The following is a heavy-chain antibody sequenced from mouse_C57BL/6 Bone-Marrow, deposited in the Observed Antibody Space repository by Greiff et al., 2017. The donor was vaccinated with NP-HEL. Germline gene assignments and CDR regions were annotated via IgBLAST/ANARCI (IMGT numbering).Heavy chain of an antibody. J-gene: IGHJ1*03. CDR3: ARDRVTTVVGYFDV. CDR2: INYDGSST. D-gene: IGHD1-1*01. Sequence: EVMLVESEGGLVQPGSSMKLSCTASGFTFSDYYMAWVRQVPEKGLEWVANINYDGSSTYYLDSLKSRFIISRDNAKNILYLQISSLKSEDTATYYCARDRVTTVVGYFDVWGTGTTVTVSS. CDR1: GFTFSDYY. V-gene: IGHV5-16*01.